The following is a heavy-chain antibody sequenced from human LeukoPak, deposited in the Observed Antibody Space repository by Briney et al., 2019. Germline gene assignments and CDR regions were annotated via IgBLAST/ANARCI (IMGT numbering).Heavy chain of an antibody. J-gene: IGHJ4*02. D-gene: IGHD6-13*01. Sequence: RASVKVSCKVSGYTLTELSMHWVRQAPGKGLEWMGGFDPEDGETIYAQKFQGRVTMTEDTSTDTAYMELSSLRSEDTAVYYCATDPLAAAEEDFDYWGQGTLVTVSS. CDR2: FDPEDGET. CDR3: ATDPLAAAEEDFDY. V-gene: IGHV1-24*01. CDR1: GYTLTELS.